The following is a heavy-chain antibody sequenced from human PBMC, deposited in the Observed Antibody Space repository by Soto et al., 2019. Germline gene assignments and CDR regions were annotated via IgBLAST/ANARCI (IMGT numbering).Heavy chain of an antibody. CDR1: GFTFSSYW. V-gene: IGHV3-7*05. Sequence: GGSLRLSCAASGFTFSSYWMSWVRQAPGKGLEWVANIKQDGSEKYYVDSVKGRFTISRDNAKNSLYLQMNSLRAEDTAVYYCARDREAAMARRWYWFDPWGQGTLVTVSS. J-gene: IGHJ5*02. CDR3: ARDREAAMARRWYWFDP. CDR2: IKQDGSEK. D-gene: IGHD5-18*01.